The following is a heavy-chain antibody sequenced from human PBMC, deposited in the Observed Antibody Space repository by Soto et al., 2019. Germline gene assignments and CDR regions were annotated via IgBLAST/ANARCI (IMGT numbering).Heavy chain of an antibody. CDR1: GDTFSSST. D-gene: IGHD2-15*01. Sequence: QVQLVQSGAEVKKPGSSVKVSCKASGDTFSSSTISWVRQAPGQGLEWMGRSSPFLNVTNYAQRFQGRVTITADTSTTTSYMELSSLKSEDTAVYYCATIPLGHCTTPPCWGYFDTWGQGTLVSVSS. J-gene: IGHJ4*02. CDR3: ATIPLGHCTTPPCWGYFDT. CDR2: SSPFLNVT. V-gene: IGHV1-69*02.